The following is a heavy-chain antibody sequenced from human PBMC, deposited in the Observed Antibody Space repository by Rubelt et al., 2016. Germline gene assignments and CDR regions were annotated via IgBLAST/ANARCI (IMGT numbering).Heavy chain of an antibody. D-gene: IGHD3-3*01. CDR3: ARGPTWSGYPDY. J-gene: IGHJ4*02. Sequence: LQKPSETLSLTCSVSGASISSYYWSWIRQPPGKGLECIGTIFYSWSPFYNPSLKSRVSISVDTSKNQFSLRLTSVTAADTAVYYCARGPTWSGYPDYWGQGTVVTITS. CDR2: IFYSWSP. V-gene: IGHV4-59*01. CDR1: GASISSYY.